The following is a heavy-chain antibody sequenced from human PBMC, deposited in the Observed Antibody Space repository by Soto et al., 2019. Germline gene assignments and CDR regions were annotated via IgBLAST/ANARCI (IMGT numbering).Heavy chain of an antibody. J-gene: IGHJ6*02. CDR3: ARTTYYYGMDV. Sequence: SETLSRTCTVSGGSISSSSYYWCCIRQPPGKGLEWIGSIYYSGSTYYNPSLKSRVTISVDTSKNQFSLKLSSVTAADTAVYYCARTTYYYGMDVWGQGTTVTVSS. CDR2: IYYSGST. V-gene: IGHV4-39*01. CDR1: GGSISSSSYY.